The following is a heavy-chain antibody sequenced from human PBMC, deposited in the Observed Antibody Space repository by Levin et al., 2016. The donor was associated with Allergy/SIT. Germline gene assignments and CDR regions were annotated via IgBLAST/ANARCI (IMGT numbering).Heavy chain of an antibody. CDR1: GFRFDDFD. Sequence: GGSLRLSWAASGFRFDDFDINCVRQTPGRGLEWVSGITFSGDSTAYADSVKGRFTISRDNAKNSLYLQMNSLRAEDTAFYYCARTFYDSTAIRAFDFWGQGAMVTVSS. V-gene: IGHV3-20*04. CDR3: ARTFYDSTAIRAFDF. J-gene: IGHJ3*01. D-gene: IGHD3-22*01. CDR2: ITFSGDST.